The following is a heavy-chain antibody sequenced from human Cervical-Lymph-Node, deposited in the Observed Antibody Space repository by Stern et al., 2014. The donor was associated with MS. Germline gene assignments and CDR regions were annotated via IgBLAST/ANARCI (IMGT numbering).Heavy chain of an antibody. Sequence: VQLVESGGGLVKPGGSLRLSCAASGFTFSDYYMSWIRQAPGQGLEWVSYISSGGRIIYYADSVKGRFTISRDNAKNSLHLQMNSLRAEDTAVYYCARYRYSSTWDAYYYYGMDVWGQGTTVTVSS. D-gene: IGHD6-13*01. CDR1: GFTFSDYY. J-gene: IGHJ6*02. V-gene: IGHV3-11*01. CDR3: ARYRYSSTWDAYYYYGMDV. CDR2: ISSGGRII.